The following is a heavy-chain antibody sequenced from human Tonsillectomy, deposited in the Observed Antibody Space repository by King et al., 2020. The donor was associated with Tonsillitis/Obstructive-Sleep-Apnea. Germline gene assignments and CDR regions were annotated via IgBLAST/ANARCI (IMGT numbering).Heavy chain of an antibody. J-gene: IGHJ3*02. Sequence: VQLVESGGGLVQPGGSLRLSCAASGFTFSSYWMSWVRQAPGKGLEWVANIKEDGSEKYYVDSVKGRFIISRDNAKNSLYLQMNSLRAEDTAVYYCARVLDYFDSSGYRAFYIWGQGTMVTVSS. D-gene: IGHD3-22*01. CDR1: GFTFSSYW. CDR2: IKEDGSEK. CDR3: ARVLDYFDSSGYRAFYI. V-gene: IGHV3-7*03.